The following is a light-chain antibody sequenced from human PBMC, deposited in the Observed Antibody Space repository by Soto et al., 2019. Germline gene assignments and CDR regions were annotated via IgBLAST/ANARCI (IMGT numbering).Light chain of an antibody. V-gene: IGKV3-15*01. CDR1: QRLSSN. J-gene: IGKJ4*01. Sequence: EIVLTQSPVTLSVSPGERVTLSCRASQRLSSNLAWYQQRPGQAPRLLIYGASIRATDIPARFIGSGSGTEFTLTINSLQSEDFAVYYCQRYNNWPLTFGGGTKVDIK. CDR3: QRYNNWPLT. CDR2: GAS.